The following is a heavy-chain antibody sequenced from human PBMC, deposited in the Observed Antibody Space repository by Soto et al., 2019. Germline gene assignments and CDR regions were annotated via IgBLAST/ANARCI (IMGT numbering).Heavy chain of an antibody. Sequence: PGRSLRLSXAASGFTFSNYGMSWVRQAPGKGLEWVSVISGSGGSTYYADSVKGRFTLSRDNSENTVYLQMNSLRAEDTAVDYCAKDSPVGVPLLRDLHDWGQGTLVTVSS. CDR2: ISGSGGST. CDR3: AKDSPVGVPLLRDLHD. CDR1: GFTFSNYG. D-gene: IGHD2-15*01. V-gene: IGHV3-23*01. J-gene: IGHJ1*01.